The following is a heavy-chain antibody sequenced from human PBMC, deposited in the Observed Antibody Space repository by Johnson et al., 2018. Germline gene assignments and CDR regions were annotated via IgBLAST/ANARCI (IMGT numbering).Heavy chain of an antibody. CDR1: GFTFDDYA. D-gene: IGHD3-22*01. Sequence: VQLVQSGGGLEQPGRSLRLSCAASGFTFDDYAMHWVRQAPGKGLEWVSGIRWKSGSMGYAASVKGRLIISRENSQNTQDLQMNSLRAEDTAVYYCAKDRVGNGRQTYYYDSSGDCRWAFDIGGKGTMVTVSS. CDR3: AKDRVGNGRQTYYYDSSGDCRWAFDI. V-gene: IGHV3-9*01. J-gene: IGHJ3*02. CDR2: IRWKSGSM.